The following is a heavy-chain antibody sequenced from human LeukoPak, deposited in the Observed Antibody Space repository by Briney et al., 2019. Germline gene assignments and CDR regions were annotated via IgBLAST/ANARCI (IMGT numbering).Heavy chain of an antibody. CDR3: ARDISSWNYYFDY. D-gene: IGHD6-13*01. J-gene: IGHJ4*02. CDR2: TFYRSKWYN. V-gene: IGHV6-1*01. Sequence: SQTLSLTCAISGDSVSSNSAAWNWIRQSPSRSLEWLGRTFYRSKWYNDYAVSLKSRITINPDTSKNQFSLQLSSVTPADTAVYYCARDISSWNYYFDYWGQGTLVTVSS. CDR1: GDSVSSNSAA.